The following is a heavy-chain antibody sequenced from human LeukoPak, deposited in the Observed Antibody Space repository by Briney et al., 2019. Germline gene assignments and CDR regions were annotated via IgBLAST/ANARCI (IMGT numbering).Heavy chain of an antibody. CDR2: ISDSGGST. J-gene: IGHJ4*02. Sequence: GGSLRLSCAASGFTFSSHGMSWVRQAPGKGLEWVSAISDSGGSTYYADSVKGRFTISRDNSKNTLYLQMNSLRADDTAVYYCAKGDKPVIAMVKFDYWGQGTLVTVSS. CDR3: AKGDKPVIAMVKFDY. V-gene: IGHV3-23*01. CDR1: GFTFSSHG. D-gene: IGHD5-18*01.